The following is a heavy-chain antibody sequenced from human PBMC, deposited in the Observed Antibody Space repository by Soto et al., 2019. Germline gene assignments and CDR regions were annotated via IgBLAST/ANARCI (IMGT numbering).Heavy chain of an antibody. D-gene: IGHD4-17*01. CDR1: GGSVSSGSYY. CDR3: ARDGSGDYDYGMDV. Sequence: SETLSLTCTVSGGSVSSGSYYWSWIRQPPGKGLEWIGYIYYSGSTNDNPSLKSRVTISVDTSKNQLSLKLSSVTAADTAVYYCARDGSGDYDYGMDVWGQGTTVTVSS. V-gene: IGHV4-61*01. CDR2: IYYSGST. J-gene: IGHJ6*02.